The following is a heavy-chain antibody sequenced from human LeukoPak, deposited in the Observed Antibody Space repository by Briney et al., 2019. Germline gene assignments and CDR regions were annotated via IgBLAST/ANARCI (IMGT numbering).Heavy chain of an antibody. CDR1: GYSFTSYW. Sequence: GESLKISCKGSGYSFTSYWIGWVRQVPGKGLEWMGVIHPGDSNTRYSPSFQGQVTISVDRSISTAYLQWSSLKASDTAMYYCARKRRGSYNDYSEGDYGGQGTLVPVSS. J-gene: IGHJ4*02. CDR3: ARKRRGSYNDYSEGDY. D-gene: IGHD4-11*01. V-gene: IGHV5-51*01. CDR2: IHPGDSNT.